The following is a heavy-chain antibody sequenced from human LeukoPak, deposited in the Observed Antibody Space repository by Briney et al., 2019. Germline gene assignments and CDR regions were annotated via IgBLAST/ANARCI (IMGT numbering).Heavy chain of an antibody. CDR2: IYPRDSDT. J-gene: IGHJ4*02. CDR3: VRPASGSYYRTFDY. D-gene: IGHD3-10*01. CDR1: GYSFTTYW. V-gene: IGHV5-51*01. Sequence: LGASLQISCKVSGYSFTTYWIAWVRQLPGKGLEWMGIIYPRDSDTRYSPSFQGQVTISADRSISTAYLQWSSLKASDTAMYYCVRPASGSYYRTFDYWGQGTLVTVSS.